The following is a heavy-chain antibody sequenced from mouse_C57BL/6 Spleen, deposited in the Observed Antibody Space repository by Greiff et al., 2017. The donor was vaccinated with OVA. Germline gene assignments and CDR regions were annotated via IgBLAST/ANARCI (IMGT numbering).Heavy chain of an antibody. CDR2: FYPGSGSI. V-gene: IGHV1-62-2*01. CDR3: ARHEVTYDYDGAWFAY. CDR1: GYTFTEYT. D-gene: IGHD2-4*01. Sequence: VQLQESGAELVKPGASVKLSCKASGYTFTEYTIHWVKQRSGQGLEWIGWFYPGSGSIKYNEKFKDKATLTADKSSSTVYMELSRLTSEDSAVYFCARHEVTYDYDGAWFAYWGQGTLVTVSA. J-gene: IGHJ3*01.